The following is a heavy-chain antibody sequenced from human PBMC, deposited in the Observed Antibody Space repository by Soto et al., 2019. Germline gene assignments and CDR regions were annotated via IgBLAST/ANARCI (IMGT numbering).Heavy chain of an antibody. D-gene: IGHD4-17*01. CDR1: GFTVSSNY. CDR2: IYSGGST. V-gene: IGHV3-66*01. Sequence: GGSLRLSCAASGFTVSSNYMSWVRQAPGKGLEWVSVIYSGGSTYYADSVKGRFTISRDNSKNTLYLQMNSLRAEDTAVYYCAKVAYGDSVDYWGQGPPVTVSS. CDR3: AKVAYGDSVDY. J-gene: IGHJ4*02.